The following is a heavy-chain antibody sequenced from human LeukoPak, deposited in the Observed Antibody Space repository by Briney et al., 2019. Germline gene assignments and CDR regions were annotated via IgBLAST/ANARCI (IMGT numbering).Heavy chain of an antibody. Sequence: SETLSLTCAVSGGSISSSNWWSWVRQPPGKGLEWIGEIYHSGSTNYNPSLKSRVTISVDKSKNQFSLKLSAVTAADTAVYYCASTPREENWFDPWGQGTLVTVSS. V-gene: IGHV4-4*02. J-gene: IGHJ5*02. CDR1: GGSISSSNW. D-gene: IGHD2-15*01. CDR3: ASTPREENWFDP. CDR2: IYHSGST.